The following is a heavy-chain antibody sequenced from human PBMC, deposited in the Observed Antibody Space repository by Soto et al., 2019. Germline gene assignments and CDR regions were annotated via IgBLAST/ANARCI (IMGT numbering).Heavy chain of an antibody. D-gene: IGHD2-15*01. J-gene: IGHJ4*02. CDR1: GGTFSSYT. Sequence: QVQLVQSGAEVKKPGSSVKVSCKASGGTFSSYTISWVRQAPGQGLEWMGRIIPILGIANYAQKFQGRVXPXXXXATXGRKFQGRVTITXAKXTXKAYMERSSLRSEDTAVYYCASSWHCSGGSCHSPDYWGQGTLVTVSS. CDR3: ASSWHCSGGSCHSPDY. V-gene: IGHV1-69*02. CDR2: IIPILGIA.